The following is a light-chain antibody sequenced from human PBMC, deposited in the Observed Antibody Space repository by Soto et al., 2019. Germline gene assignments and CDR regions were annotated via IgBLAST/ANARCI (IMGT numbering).Light chain of an antibody. CDR1: QNIDTY. Sequence: DIQMTQSPSSLSASVGDRVTVSCRASQNIDTYLNWYQQKSGQAPKVLISDASSLQSGVPSRFSGSGSGTDFTLTISSLQPEDYATYYCQQSYNSPLTFGGGTQVEI. J-gene: IGKJ4*01. CDR3: QQSYNSPLT. CDR2: DAS. V-gene: IGKV1-39*01.